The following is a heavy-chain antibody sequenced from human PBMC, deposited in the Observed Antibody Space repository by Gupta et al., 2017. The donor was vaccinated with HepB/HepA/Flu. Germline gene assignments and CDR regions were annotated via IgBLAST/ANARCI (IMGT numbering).Heavy chain of an antibody. CDR3: ARGSPTNILPTVAFDY. Sequence: QVQLQQSGPGLVKPSQTLAVTCAISGDSVSSYSAAWNWIRQSPSRGLEWLGRTYYRSKGYYHDAGSVQSRITINPDTSKNQFSLQLNYVTPEDTAVYYCARGSPTNILPTVAFDYWGQGILVTVAS. D-gene: IGHD4-17*01. CDR1: GDSVSSYSAA. J-gene: IGHJ4*02. CDR2: TYYRSKGYY. V-gene: IGHV6-1*01.